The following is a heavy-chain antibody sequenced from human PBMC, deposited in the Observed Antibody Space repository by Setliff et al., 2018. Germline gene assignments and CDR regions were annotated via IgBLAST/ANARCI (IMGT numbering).Heavy chain of an antibody. D-gene: IGHD3-3*01. J-gene: IGHJ5*01. CDR1: GGSITSRSYY. CDR3: VKPTWAGEVSSPFAFWFES. Sequence: LPEPLSLTCSVSGGSITSRSYYWGWIRQSPGKGLEWLGTIYYSGTTYYNSSLRSRVSISTDTSKNEFSLRLSSVTAADTAVYYCVKPTWAGEVSSPFAFWFESWGQGTLVTVSS. V-gene: IGHV4-39*01. CDR2: IYYSGTT.